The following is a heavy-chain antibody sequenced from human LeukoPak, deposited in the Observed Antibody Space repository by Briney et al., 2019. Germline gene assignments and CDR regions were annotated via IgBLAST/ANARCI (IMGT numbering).Heavy chain of an antibody. CDR3: ARAGRRAIFGVVIVDAFDI. J-gene: IGHJ3*02. V-gene: IGHV4-34*01. D-gene: IGHD3-3*01. CDR2: INHSGST. CDR1: GGSFSGYY. Sequence: SETLSLTCAVYGGSFSGYYWSWIRQPPGKGLEWIGEINHSGSTNYNPSLKSRVTISVDTSKNQFSLKLSSVTAADTAVYYCARAGRRAIFGVVIVDAFDIWGQGTMVTVSS.